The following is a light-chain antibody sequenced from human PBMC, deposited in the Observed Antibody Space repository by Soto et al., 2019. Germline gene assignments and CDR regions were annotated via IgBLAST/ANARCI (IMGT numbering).Light chain of an antibody. CDR1: QSISSW. V-gene: IGKV1-5*01. Sequence: EIQMTQSPSTLSASVGDRVTLTCRASQSISSWLAWYQQKPGKAPKLLIYDASSLESGVPSRFSGSGSGTEFTLTITSLQPDDCATYYCQKYNSYPWTFGQGTKVDIK. CDR3: QKYNSYPWT. CDR2: DAS. J-gene: IGKJ1*01.